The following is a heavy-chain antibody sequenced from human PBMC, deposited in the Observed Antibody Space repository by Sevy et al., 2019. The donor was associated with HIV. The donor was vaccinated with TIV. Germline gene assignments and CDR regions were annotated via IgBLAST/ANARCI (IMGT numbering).Heavy chain of an antibody. J-gene: IGHJ5*02. CDR3: ARDVREGYCSSTSCSTYNWFDP. D-gene: IGHD2-2*01. Sequence: ASVKVSCKASGYTFTGYYMHWVRQAPGQGLEWMGWINPNSGGTNYAQKFQGRVTMTRDTSISTAYMEQSRLRSDDTAVYYCARDVREGYCSSTSCSTYNWFDPWGQGTLVTVSS. CDR1: GYTFTGYY. CDR2: INPNSGGT. V-gene: IGHV1-2*02.